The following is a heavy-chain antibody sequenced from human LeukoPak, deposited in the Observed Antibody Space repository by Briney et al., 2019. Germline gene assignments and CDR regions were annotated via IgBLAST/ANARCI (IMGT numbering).Heavy chain of an antibody. D-gene: IGHD5-18*01. CDR1: GYTFTSYD. CDR3: ASVTSLDTAMAYDY. V-gene: IGHV1-18*01. CDR2: ISAYNGNT. Sequence: ASVKVSCKASGYTFTSYDINWVRQATGQGLEWMGWISAYNGNTNYAQKLQGRVTMTTDTSTSTAYMELRSLRSDDTAVYYCASVTSLDTAMAYDYWGQGTLVTVSS. J-gene: IGHJ4*02.